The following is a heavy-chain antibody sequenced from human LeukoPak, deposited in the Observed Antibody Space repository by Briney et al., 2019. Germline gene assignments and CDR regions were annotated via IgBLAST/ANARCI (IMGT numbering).Heavy chain of an antibody. J-gene: IGHJ5*02. V-gene: IGHV3-21*01. CDR1: GFTFSSYS. Sequence: HPGGSLRLSCAASGFTFSSYSMNWVRQAPGKGLEWVSSISSSSSYIYYADSVKGRFTISRDNAKNSLYLRMNSLRAEDTAVYYCAREQWPNWFDPWGQGTLVTVSS. CDR2: ISSSSSYI. D-gene: IGHD6-19*01. CDR3: AREQWPNWFDP.